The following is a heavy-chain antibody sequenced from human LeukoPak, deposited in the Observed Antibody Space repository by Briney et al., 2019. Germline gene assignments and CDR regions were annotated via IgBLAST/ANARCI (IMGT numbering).Heavy chain of an antibody. V-gene: IGHV1-69*05. Sequence: GASVKVSCKASGGTFSSYAISWVRQAPGQGVEWMGGIIPIFGTANYAQKFQGRVTITTDESTSTAYMELSSLRSEDTAVYYCARVPEYDSSGYAPFGYWGQGTLVTVSS. D-gene: IGHD3-22*01. CDR2: IIPIFGTA. J-gene: IGHJ4*02. CDR3: ARVPEYDSSGYAPFGY. CDR1: GGTFSSYA.